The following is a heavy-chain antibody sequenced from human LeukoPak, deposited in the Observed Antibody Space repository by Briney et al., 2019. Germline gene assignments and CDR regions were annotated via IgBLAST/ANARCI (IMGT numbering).Heavy chain of an antibody. J-gene: IGHJ4*02. V-gene: IGHV1-3*01. CDR1: GYTFTSYA. CDR2: INAGNGNT. CDR3: ATEGYSSGWYFDY. D-gene: IGHD6-19*01. Sequence: ASVKVSCKASGYTFTSYAMHWVRQAPGQRREWMGWINAGNGNTKYSQKYQGRVTITRDTSASTAFMELSSLRSEDTAVYYCATEGYSSGWYFDYWGQGTLVTVSS.